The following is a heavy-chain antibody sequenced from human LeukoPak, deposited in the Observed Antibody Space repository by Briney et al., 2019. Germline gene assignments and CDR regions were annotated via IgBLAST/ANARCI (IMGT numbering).Heavy chain of an antibody. J-gene: IGHJ4*02. Sequence: SETLSLTCTVSGGSISSSSYYWGWIRQPPGKGLEWIGSIYYSGSTYYNPSLKSRVTISVDTSKNQFSLKLSSVTAADTAVYYCARIVGAIDYWGQGTLVTVSS. V-gene: IGHV4-39*07. D-gene: IGHD1-26*01. CDR3: ARIVGAIDY. CDR1: GGSISSSSYY. CDR2: IYYSGST.